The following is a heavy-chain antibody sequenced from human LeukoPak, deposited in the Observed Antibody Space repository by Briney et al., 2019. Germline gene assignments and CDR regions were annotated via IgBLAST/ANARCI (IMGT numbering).Heavy chain of an antibody. CDR1: GFTFSSYW. J-gene: IGHJ4*02. V-gene: IGHV3-74*01. CDR2: INSDGSST. Sequence: GGYLRLSCAASGFTFSSYWMHWVRQAPGKGLVWVSRINSDGSSTSYADSVKGRFTISRDNAKNTLYLQMNSLRAEDTAVYYCSRDPGGDIAAPGYWGQETLVTVSS. CDR3: SRDPGGDIAAPGY. D-gene: IGHD6-13*01.